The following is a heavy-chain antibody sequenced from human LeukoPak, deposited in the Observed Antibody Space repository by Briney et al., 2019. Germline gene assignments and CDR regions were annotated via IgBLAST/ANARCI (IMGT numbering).Heavy chain of an antibody. V-gene: IGHV4-59*08. J-gene: IGHJ5*02. D-gene: IGHD3/OR15-3a*01. CDR1: GGAISHYY. Sequence: PSETLSLTCAVSGGAISHYYWSWIRQPPGKGLEWIGYIYYSRNTLHNPTLMSRVTISVDMSKNQFSLRLSSVTAADTAVYYCARHADIGLIRNGFDPWGQGTLVTVSS. CDR3: ARHADIGLIRNGFDP. CDR2: IYYSRNT.